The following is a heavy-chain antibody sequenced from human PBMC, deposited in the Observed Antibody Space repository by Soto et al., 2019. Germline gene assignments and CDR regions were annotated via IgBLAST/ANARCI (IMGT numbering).Heavy chain of an antibody. Sequence: PSETLSLTCAISGDSVSSNSATWDWIRQSPSRGLEWLGRTYYRSKWSNDYAVSVKGRITINPDTSNNQFSLHLNSVTPDDTAVYYCARDYPSRIGAVGRLFDHWGPGTLVTVSS. D-gene: IGHD6-13*01. CDR2: TYYRSKWSN. CDR1: GDSVSSNSAT. CDR3: ARDYPSRIGAVGRLFDH. V-gene: IGHV6-1*01. J-gene: IGHJ4*02.